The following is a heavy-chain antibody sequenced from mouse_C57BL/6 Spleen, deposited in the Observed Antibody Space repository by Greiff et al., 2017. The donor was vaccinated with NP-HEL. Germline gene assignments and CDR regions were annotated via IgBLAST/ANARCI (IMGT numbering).Heavy chain of an antibody. CDR2: IDPSDSYT. CDR1: GYTFTSYW. D-gene: IGHD1-1*01. CDR3: ARWGGSSYGAY. Sequence: QVQLQQPGAELVKPGASVKLSCKASGYTFTSYWMQWVKQRPGQGLEWIGEIDPSDSYTNYNQKFKGKATLTVDTSSSTAYMQLSSLTSEDSAVYYCARWGGSSYGAYWGQGTLVTVSA. J-gene: IGHJ3*01. V-gene: IGHV1-50*01.